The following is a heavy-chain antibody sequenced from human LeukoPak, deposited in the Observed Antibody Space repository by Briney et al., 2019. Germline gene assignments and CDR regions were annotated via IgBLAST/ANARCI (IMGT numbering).Heavy chain of an antibody. CDR3: ARDYYDSSGYYYPPPDY. CDR1: GFTFDDYG. CDR2: INWTGGST. V-gene: IGHV3-20*04. J-gene: IGHJ4*02. Sequence: RALRLSCAASGFTFDDYGMSWVRQAPRKGLELVSGINWTGGSTGYADSVKGRFTISRDNAKNSLYLQMNSRRGEDTALYYCARDYYDSSGYYYPPPDYWGQGTLVAVSS. D-gene: IGHD3-22*01.